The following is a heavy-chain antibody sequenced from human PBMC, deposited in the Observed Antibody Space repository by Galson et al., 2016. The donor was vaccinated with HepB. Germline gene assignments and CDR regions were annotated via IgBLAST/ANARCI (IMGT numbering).Heavy chain of an antibody. CDR2: VNWNSATL. V-gene: IGHV3-9*01. D-gene: IGHD7-27*01. CDR1: GFTFNDYV. Sequence: SLRLSCAASGFTFNDYVMHWVRQLPGKGLEWVSGVNWNSATLAYADSVRGRFTISRDNAENSLYLQMDSLRAEDTALYYCAKGQTNWATFDSWGQGTLVTVSS. CDR3: AKGQTNWATFDS. J-gene: IGHJ4*02.